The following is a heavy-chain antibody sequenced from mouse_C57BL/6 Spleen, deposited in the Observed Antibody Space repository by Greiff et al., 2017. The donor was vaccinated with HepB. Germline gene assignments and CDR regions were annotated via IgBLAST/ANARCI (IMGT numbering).Heavy chain of an antibody. D-gene: IGHD2-4*01. CDR3: ARRIYYDYDGETYYYAMDY. V-gene: IGHV1-81*01. CDR2: IYPRSGNT. CDR1: GYTFTSYG. J-gene: IGHJ4*01. Sequence: QVQLKESGAELARPGASVKLSCKASGYTFTSYGISWVKQSTGQGLEWIGEIYPRSGNTYYNEKFKGQATLTADKSSSTAYMELRSLTSEDSAVYFCARRIYYDYDGETYYYAMDYWGQGTSVTVSS.